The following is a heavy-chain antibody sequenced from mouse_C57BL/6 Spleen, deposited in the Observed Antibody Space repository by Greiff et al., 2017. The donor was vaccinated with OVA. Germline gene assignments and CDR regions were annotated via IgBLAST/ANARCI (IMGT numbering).Heavy chain of an antibody. CDR2: IYPSDSET. D-gene: IGHD2-4*01. V-gene: IGHV1-61*01. CDR1: GYTFTSYW. J-gene: IGHJ2*01. CDR3: AIYDYAYYFDY. Sequence: QVQLQQPGAELVRPGSSVKLSCKASGYTFTSYWMDWVKQRPGQGLEWIGNIYPSDSETHYNQKFKDKATLTVDKSSSTAYMQLSSLTSEDSAVYFCAIYDYAYYFDYWGQGTTLTVSS.